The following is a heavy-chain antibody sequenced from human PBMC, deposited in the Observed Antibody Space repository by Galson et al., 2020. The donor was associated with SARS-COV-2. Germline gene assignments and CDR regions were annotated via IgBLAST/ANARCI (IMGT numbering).Heavy chain of an antibody. CDR1: GIMISDYA. CDR3: LSYSSSLQSY. CDR2: MSSNGATS. V-gene: IGHV3-64D*09. D-gene: IGHD3-22*01. J-gene: IGHJ4*02. Sequence: GESLKNNCSASGIMISDYAMHWVRQAPGKRLEYAQAMSSNGATSFYTDSVSGRFTMSRDNYNNMFYLQMTSLRLEDTAFYYCLSYSSSLQSYWGQGTLVTVSS.